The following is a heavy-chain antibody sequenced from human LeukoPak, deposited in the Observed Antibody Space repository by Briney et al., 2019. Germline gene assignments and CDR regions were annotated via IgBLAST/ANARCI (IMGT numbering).Heavy chain of an antibody. D-gene: IGHD2-2*01. V-gene: IGHV3-11*01. CDR2: ISSSGSTI. Sequence: PGGSLRLSCAASGFTFSDYYMSWIRQAPVKGLEWVSYISSSGSTIYYADSVKGRFTISRDNAKNSLYLQMNSLRAEDTAVYYCARDYCSSTSCYVGSHDYWGQGTLVTVSS. CDR3: ARDYCSSTSCYVGSHDY. J-gene: IGHJ4*02. CDR1: GFTFSDYY.